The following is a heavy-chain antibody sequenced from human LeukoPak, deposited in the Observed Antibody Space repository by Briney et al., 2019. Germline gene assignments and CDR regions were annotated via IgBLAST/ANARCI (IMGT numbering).Heavy chain of an antibody. CDR3: AKSIMITFGGVIVPNWFDP. CDR1: GFTFSNYA. CDR2: ISGSGGST. Sequence: PGGSLRLSCAASGFTFSNYAMSWVRQAPGKGLEWVSAISGSGGSTYYADSVKGRFTISRDNSKNTLYLQMNSLRAEDTAVYYCAKSIMITFGGVIVPNWFDPWGQGTLVTVSS. D-gene: IGHD3-16*02. V-gene: IGHV3-23*01. J-gene: IGHJ5*02.